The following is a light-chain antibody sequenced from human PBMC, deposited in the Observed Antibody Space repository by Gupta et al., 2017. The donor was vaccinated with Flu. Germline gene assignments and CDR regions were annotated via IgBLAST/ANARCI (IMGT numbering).Light chain of an antibody. V-gene: IGLV1-51*01. Sequence: KVTISCSGSGSNIPNNYVSWYQQFPGTAPKLRIYDDNKRPSGIPDRFSGSKSGTSATLGITGLQTGEEADDYCDTWDNSLSAGVFGGGTKLTVL. CDR1: GSNIPNNY. CDR3: DTWDNSLSAGV. J-gene: IGLJ2*01. CDR2: DDN.